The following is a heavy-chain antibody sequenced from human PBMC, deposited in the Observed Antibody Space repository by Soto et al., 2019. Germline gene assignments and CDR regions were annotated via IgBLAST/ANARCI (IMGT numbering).Heavy chain of an antibody. V-gene: IGHV3-23*05. CDR3: AKDAVPGDGWWLLEH. J-gene: IGHJ1*01. Sequence: GGALGIGCRVSGFSFTSYALAWVRQAPGKGLECVAGLYGSGRGIEYADSVRGRFTISRDNSRNTVYLDMNYLRGDDTAVYYCAKDAVPGDGWWLLEHWGRGTVVPVSS. CDR1: GFSFTSYA. D-gene: IGHD2-21*02. CDR2: LYGSGRGI.